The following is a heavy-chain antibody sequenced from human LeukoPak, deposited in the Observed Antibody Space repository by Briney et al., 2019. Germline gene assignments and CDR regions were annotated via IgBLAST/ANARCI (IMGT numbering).Heavy chain of an antibody. D-gene: IGHD6-19*01. CDR1: GYTFTTYY. J-gene: IGHJ3*02. V-gene: IGHV1-46*01. CDR3: ARDLRAQAVRDAFDI. Sequence: ASVKVSCKASGYTFTTYYMHWVRQAPGQGLEWVGIINLSSGSTSYAQKFQGRVTMTRDTSTSTVYMELSSLRSDDTAVYYCARDLRAQAVRDAFDIWGQGTMVTVSS. CDR2: INLSSGST.